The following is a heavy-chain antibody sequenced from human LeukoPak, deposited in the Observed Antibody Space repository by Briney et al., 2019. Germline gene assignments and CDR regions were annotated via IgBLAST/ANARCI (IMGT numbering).Heavy chain of an antibody. V-gene: IGHV3-23*01. J-gene: IGHJ4*02. CDR3: ARGMSATSGYLELEY. CDR1: GFTFSSYA. Sequence: GGSLRLSCAASGFTFSSYAMSWDRQSPGKGLEWVSAITGSGGNTYSADSVKGRCTISRDNSKKTLFLHMNSLRAEDTAVYYCARGMSATSGYLELEYWGQGTLVTVST. D-gene: IGHD3-22*01. CDR2: ITGSGGNT.